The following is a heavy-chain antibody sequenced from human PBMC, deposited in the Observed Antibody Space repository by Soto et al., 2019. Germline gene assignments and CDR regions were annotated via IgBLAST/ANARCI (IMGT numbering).Heavy chain of an antibody. D-gene: IGHD3-10*01. J-gene: IGHJ3*02. CDR1: GGSISSGGYY. V-gene: IGHV4-31*03. Sequence: SETLSLTCTVSGGSISSGGYYWSWIRQHPGKGLEWIGYIYYSGSTYYNPSLKSRVTISVDKSKNQFSLKLSSVTAADTAVYYCAREAHRGDGYNVGNAFDIWGQGTMVTVSS. CDR3: AREAHRGDGYNVGNAFDI. CDR2: IYYSGST.